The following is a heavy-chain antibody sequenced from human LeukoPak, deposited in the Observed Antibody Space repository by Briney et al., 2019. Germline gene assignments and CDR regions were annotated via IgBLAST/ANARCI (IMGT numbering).Heavy chain of an antibody. V-gene: IGHV3-23*01. D-gene: IGHD1-26*01. J-gene: IGHJ2*01. Sequence: GGSLRLSCAASGVTLSSYAMSWARQAPGKGLEWVSGISSSGSGGNTYYADSVKGRFTISRDSSKNTLFLHMNTLRAEDTAVYYCAKDRTVGASCWYFDLWGRGTLVTVSS. CDR3: AKDRTVGASCWYFDL. CDR1: GVTLSSYA. CDR2: ISSSGSGGNT.